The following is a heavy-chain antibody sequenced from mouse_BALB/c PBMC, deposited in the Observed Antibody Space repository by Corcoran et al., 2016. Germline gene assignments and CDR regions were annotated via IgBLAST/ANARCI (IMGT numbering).Heavy chain of an antibody. CDR1: GFNIKDTY. V-gene: IGHV14-3*02. CDR2: IDPANGNT. D-gene: IGHD2-13*01. Sequence: EVQLQQSGAELVKPGASVKLSCTASGFNIKDTYMHWVKQRPEQGLEWIGRIDPANGNTKYDPKFKDKATITADTSSNTAYLQLSSRTSEDPAVYYWSRGDYGYLVYWGQGTTLTVSS. CDR3: SRGDYGYLVY. J-gene: IGHJ2*01.